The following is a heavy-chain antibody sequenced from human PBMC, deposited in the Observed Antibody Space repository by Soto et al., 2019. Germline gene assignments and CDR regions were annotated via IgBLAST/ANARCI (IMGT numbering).Heavy chain of an antibody. CDR1: GGSFSDTY. Sequence: SETLSLTCAVYGGSFSDTYLNWFRQPPGKGLEWIGEINHNTNTIYNPSLTSRVTISVDTSKNHFSLRLRSVTATDTAVYYCARLHCTSPGCVPLDPWGHGTLVTVSS. CDR2: INHNTNT. V-gene: IGHV4-34*01. CDR3: ARLHCTSPGCVPLDP. J-gene: IGHJ5*02. D-gene: IGHD2-2*01.